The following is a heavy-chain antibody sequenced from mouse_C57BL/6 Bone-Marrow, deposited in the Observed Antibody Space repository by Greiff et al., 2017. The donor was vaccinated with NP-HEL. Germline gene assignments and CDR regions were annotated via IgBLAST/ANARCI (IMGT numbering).Heavy chain of an antibody. J-gene: IGHJ3*01. CDR2: IYPGSGNT. V-gene: IGHV1-76*01. CDR3: ASTTTVVDRGTWFAY. Sequence: QVQLQQSGAELVRPGASVKLSCKASGYTFTDYYINWVKQRPGQGLEWIARIYPGSGNTYYNEKFKGKATLTAEKSSSTAYMQLSSLTSEDSAVYFCASTTTVVDRGTWFAYWGQGTLVTVSA. CDR1: GYTFTDYY. D-gene: IGHD1-1*01.